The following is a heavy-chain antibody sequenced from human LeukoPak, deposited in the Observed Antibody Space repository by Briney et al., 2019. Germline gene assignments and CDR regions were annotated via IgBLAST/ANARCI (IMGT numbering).Heavy chain of an antibody. D-gene: IGHD1-26*01. CDR3: ARGPAANSGNYYAGDY. CDR1: EFTFSTYS. CDR2: INNDGSTT. Sequence: GGSLRLSCAASEFTFSTYSMNWVRQTPGKGLVWVSRINNDGSTTSYADSVKGRFTISRDNAKNTLYLQMNSLKSEDSAAYYCARGPAANSGNYYAGDYWGQGTLVTVSS. V-gene: IGHV3-74*01. J-gene: IGHJ4*02.